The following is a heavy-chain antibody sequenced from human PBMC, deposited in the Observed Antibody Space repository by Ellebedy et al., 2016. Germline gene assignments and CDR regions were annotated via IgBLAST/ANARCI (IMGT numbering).Heavy chain of an antibody. J-gene: IGHJ4*02. CDR1: GYSFTSYW. CDR3: TTAGSSGYRAFDY. Sequence: GESLKISCKGSGYSFTSYWMSWVRQAPGKGLEWVGRIKSKTDGGRTDYAAPVKGRFTISRDDSKNTLYLQMNSLKTEDTAVYYCTTAGSSGYRAFDYWGQGTLVTVSS. D-gene: IGHD3-22*01. CDR2: IKSKTDGGRT. V-gene: IGHV3-15*01.